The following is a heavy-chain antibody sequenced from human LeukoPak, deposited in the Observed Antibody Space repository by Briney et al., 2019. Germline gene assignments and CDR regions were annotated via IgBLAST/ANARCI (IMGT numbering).Heavy chain of an antibody. CDR3: ARVAPGYYYYMDV. V-gene: IGHV4-39*07. CDR2: IYYSGST. CDR1: GGSISSSSYY. J-gene: IGHJ6*03. Sequence: PSETLSLTCTVSGGSISSSSYYWGWIRQPPGKGLVWIGSIYYSGSTYYNPSLKSRVTISVDTSKNQFSLKLSSVTAADTAVYYCARVAPGYYYYMDVWGKGTTVTVSS.